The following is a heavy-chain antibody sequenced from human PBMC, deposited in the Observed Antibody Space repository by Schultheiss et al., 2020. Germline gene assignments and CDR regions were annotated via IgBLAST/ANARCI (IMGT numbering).Heavy chain of an antibody. J-gene: IGHJ5*02. D-gene: IGHD2-2*01. V-gene: IGHV4-39*07. CDR2: INHSGST. CDR1: GGSISSGDYY. Sequence: SATLSLTCTVSGGSISSGDYYWSWIRQPPGKGLEWIGEINHSGSTNYNPSLKSRVTISVDTSKNQFSLKLSSVTAADTAVYYCARGRYCSSTSCYGNWFDPWGQGTLVTGSS. CDR3: ARGRYCSSTSCYGNWFDP.